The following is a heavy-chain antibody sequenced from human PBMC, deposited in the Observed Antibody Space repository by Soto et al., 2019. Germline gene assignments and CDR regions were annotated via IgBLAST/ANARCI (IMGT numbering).Heavy chain of an antibody. CDR3: AKGGDILTGYQYYFAY. D-gene: IGHD3-9*01. V-gene: IGHV3-74*01. CDR2: INSDGSST. Sequence: PGGSLRLSCAASGFTFSSYWMHWVRQAPGKGLVWVSRINSDGSSTSYADSVKGRFTISRDNARNTLYLQMNSLRAEDTAVYYCAKGGDILTGYQYYFAYWGQGTLVTVSS. J-gene: IGHJ4*02. CDR1: GFTFSSYW.